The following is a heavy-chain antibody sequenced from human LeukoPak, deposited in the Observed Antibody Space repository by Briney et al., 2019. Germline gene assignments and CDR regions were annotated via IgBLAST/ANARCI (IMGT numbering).Heavy chain of an antibody. CDR3: AKGVAQLWFGFDP. Sequence: GGSLRLSCVASGFTFSSYAMTWVRQAPGKALEWVSAISGSGGSTYYADSVKGRFTISRDNSKNTLYLQMNSLRVGDTALYYCAKGVAQLWFGFDPWGQGALVTVSS. CDR1: GFTFSSYA. CDR2: ISGSGGST. J-gene: IGHJ5*02. D-gene: IGHD5-18*01. V-gene: IGHV3-23*01.